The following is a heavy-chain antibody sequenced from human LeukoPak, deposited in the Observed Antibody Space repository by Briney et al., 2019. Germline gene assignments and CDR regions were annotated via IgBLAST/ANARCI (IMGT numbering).Heavy chain of an antibody. V-gene: IGHV4-34*01. D-gene: IGHD6-13*01. CDR3: ARGSVGSSSWYLYYYYYYGMDV. CDR2: INHSGST. CDR1: GGSFSGYY. J-gene: IGHJ6*02. Sequence: SETLSLTCAVYGGSFSGYYWSWIRQPPGKGLEWIGEINHSGSTNYNPSLKSRVTISVDTSKNQFSLKLSSVTAADTAVYYCARGSVGSSSWYLYYYYYYGMDVWGQGTTVTVSS.